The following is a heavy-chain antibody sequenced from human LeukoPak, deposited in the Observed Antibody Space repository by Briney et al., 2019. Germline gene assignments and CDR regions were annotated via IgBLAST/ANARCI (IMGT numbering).Heavy chain of an antibody. CDR2: ISYDGSNK. D-gene: IGHD1-7*01. V-gene: IGHV3-30*03. Sequence: GGSLRLSCAASGFTFSSYGMHWVRQAPGKGLEWVAVISYDGSNKYYADSVKGRFTISRDNSKNTLYLQMNSLRDEDTAVYYCARDPTNWNYASAYYFDYWGQGTLVTVSS. CDR1: GFTFSSYG. J-gene: IGHJ4*02. CDR3: ARDPTNWNYASAYYFDY.